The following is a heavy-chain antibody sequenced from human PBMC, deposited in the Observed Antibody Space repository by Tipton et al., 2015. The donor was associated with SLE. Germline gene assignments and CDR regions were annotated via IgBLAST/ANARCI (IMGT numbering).Heavy chain of an antibody. CDR3: ARGVQWGPAFDL. Sequence: LRLSCTVSGGSISSSSYYWGWIRQPPGKGLEWIGSIYYSGRTYYNPSLKSRVTISVDTSKNQFSLKLSSVTAADTAVYYCARGVQWGPAFDLWGRGTLVTVSS. V-gene: IGHV4-39*07. CDR2: IYYSGRT. J-gene: IGHJ2*01. D-gene: IGHD1-26*01. CDR1: GGSISSSSYY.